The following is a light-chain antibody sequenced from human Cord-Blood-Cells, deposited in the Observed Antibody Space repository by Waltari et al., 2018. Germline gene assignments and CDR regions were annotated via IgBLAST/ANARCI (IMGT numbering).Light chain of an antibody. Sequence: QSELTQPPSASGTPGQRVTISCSGSSSNTGSIYVYWYQQLPGTATKRLIYRNNQRPSGFPDRFSGSKSGTSSSLAISGLRSEDDADYYCAAWDDSLSGVVFGGGTKLTVL. V-gene: IGLV1-47*01. CDR1: SSNTGSIY. CDR3: AAWDDSLSGVV. J-gene: IGLJ2*01. CDR2: RNN.